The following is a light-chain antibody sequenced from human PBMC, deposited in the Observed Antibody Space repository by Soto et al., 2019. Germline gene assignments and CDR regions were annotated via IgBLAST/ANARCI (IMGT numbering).Light chain of an antibody. CDR3: QQYYGTPLT. V-gene: IGKV4-1*01. J-gene: IGKJ4*01. CDR1: QSVLYSSNNNNY. CDR2: WAS. Sequence: DIVMTQSPDSLPVSLGERATINCKSSQSVLYSSNNNNYLARYQQKPGQPPKLLIYWASMRQSGVPDRFSGSGSGTDFTLTIRSLQAEDVAVYYCQQYYGTPLTFGGGTTVEIK.